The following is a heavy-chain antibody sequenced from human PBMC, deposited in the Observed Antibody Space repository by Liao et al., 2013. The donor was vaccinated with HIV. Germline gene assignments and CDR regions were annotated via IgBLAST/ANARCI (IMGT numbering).Heavy chain of an antibody. D-gene: IGHD3-16*01. Sequence: QPQLQESGPGLVKPSEPLSLTCTVSGASISTSTYYWGWIRQPPGKGLEWIGSIDYSGSTYYNPSLKSRVTTSIDTSKNQFSLKLTSVTAADTAVYYCARLGVRIVLGLADYWGQGILVTVSA. CDR3: ARLGVRIVLGLADY. CDR2: IDYSGST. J-gene: IGHJ4*02. CDR1: GASISTSTYY. V-gene: IGHV4-39*07.